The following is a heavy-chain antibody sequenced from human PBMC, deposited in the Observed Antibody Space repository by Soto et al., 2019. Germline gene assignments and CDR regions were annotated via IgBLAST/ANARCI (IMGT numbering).Heavy chain of an antibody. Sequence: LETLSLTWTVSGGSINSNYWSWIRQPPGKGLEWTGEINHSGSTNYNPSLKSRVTISVDTSKNQFSLKLSSVTAADTAVYYCARGSSGWYSSYYYGMDVWGQGTTVTVSS. J-gene: IGHJ6*02. CDR2: INHSGST. V-gene: IGHV4-34*01. D-gene: IGHD6-19*01. CDR3: ARGSSGWYSSYYYGMDV. CDR1: GGSINSNY.